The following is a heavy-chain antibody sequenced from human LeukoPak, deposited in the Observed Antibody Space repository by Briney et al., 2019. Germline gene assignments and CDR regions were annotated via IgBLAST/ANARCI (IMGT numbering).Heavy chain of an antibody. CDR1: GFTFSGYA. D-gene: IGHD2-15*01. CDR3: AKDGGGSWGYFDY. CDR2: ISGNGDST. J-gene: IGHJ4*02. V-gene: IGHV3-23*01. Sequence: GGSQRLSCAASGFTFSGYAMNWVRQAPGKGLEWVSAISGNGDSTYYANSVKGRFTISRDNSKNTLYLQMNSLRAEDTALYYCAKDGGGSWGYFDYWGQGTLVTVSS.